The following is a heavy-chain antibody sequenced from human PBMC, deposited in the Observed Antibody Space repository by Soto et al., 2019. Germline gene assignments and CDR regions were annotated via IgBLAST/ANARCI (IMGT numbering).Heavy chain of an antibody. CDR2: IYYSGST. Sequence: QVQLQESGPGLVKPSQTLSLTCTVSGGSISSGGYYWSWIRQHPGKGLEWIGYIYYSGSTYYNPSLTSRVTISVDTSKNQFSLKLSSVTAADTAVYYCARDRLSRDCSGGSCYSNYYGMDVWGQGTTVTVSS. D-gene: IGHD2-15*01. CDR3: ARDRLSRDCSGGSCYSNYYGMDV. J-gene: IGHJ6*02. V-gene: IGHV4-31*03. CDR1: GGSISSGGYY.